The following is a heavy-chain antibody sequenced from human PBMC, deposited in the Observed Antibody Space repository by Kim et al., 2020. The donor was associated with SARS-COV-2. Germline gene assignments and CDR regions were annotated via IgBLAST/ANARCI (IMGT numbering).Heavy chain of an antibody. Sequence: KIDYADSGKGRFTISRDNAKNAVYLQMNRLRAEDTAVYYCATDSGWYTFPQWGQGTLVTVSS. V-gene: IGHV3-48*03. D-gene: IGHD6-19*01. CDR2: KI. CDR3: ATDSGWYTFPQ. J-gene: IGHJ1*01.